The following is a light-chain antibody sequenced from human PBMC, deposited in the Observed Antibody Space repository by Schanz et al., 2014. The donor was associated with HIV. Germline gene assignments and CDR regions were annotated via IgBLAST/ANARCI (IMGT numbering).Light chain of an antibody. V-gene: IGKV1-6*01. CDR2: SAS. CDR3: HQYDISSWT. Sequence: AIQMTQSPTSLSASVGDRVTITCRASEGIENDLAWYQQRPGRAPKLLIFSASTVQNGVPSRFSGSRSGTEFPLTINSLQPDDIGIYFCHQYDISSWTFGQGTKVEIK. J-gene: IGKJ1*01. CDR1: EGIEND.